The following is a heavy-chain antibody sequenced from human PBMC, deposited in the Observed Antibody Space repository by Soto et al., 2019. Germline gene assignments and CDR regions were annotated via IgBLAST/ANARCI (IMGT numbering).Heavy chain of an antibody. CDR3: ARVSGGYDRHIR. CDR1: GGSISSGGYY. D-gene: IGHD5-12*01. CDR2: IYYSCST. J-gene: IGHJ4*02. Sequence: QVQLQESGPGLVKPSQTLSLTCTVSGGSISSGGYYWSLIRQHPGKGLEWIGYIYYSCSTYYNPSLTRRANTTVDTSKNQFSMTWRSVTAADTAVYYCARVSGGYDRHIRWGQGTLVTVSS. V-gene: IGHV4-31*03.